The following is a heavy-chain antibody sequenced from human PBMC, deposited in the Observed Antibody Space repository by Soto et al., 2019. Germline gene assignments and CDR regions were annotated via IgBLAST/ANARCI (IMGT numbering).Heavy chain of an antibody. J-gene: IGHJ3*02. CDR3: AKPESGYDFWSGYSQNAFDI. D-gene: IGHD3-3*01. CDR1: GFTFSSYG. Sequence: GGSLRLSCAASGFTFSSYGMHWVRQAPGKGLEWVAVISYDGSNKYYADSVKGRFTISRDNSKNTLYLQMNSLRAEDTAVYYCAKPESGYDFWSGYSQNAFDIWGQGTMVTVSS. V-gene: IGHV3-30*18. CDR2: ISYDGSNK.